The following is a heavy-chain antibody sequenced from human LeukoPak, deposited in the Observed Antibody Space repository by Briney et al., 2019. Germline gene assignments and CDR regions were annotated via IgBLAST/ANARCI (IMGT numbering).Heavy chain of an antibody. CDR1: GFTFSSXS. CDR2: ISSSSSYI. J-gene: IGHJ4*02. V-gene: IGHV3-21*01. Sequence: XGSXXXXXXASGFTFSSXSXXXVRXAPGXGXXWVSSISSSSSYIYYADSVKGRFTISRDNAKNSLYLQMNSLRAEDTAVYYCARGLDRFDYWGQGTLVTVSS. CDR3: ARGLDRFDY.